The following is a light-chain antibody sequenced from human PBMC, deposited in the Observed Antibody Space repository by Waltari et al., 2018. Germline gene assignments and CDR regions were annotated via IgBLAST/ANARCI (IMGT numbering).Light chain of an antibody. J-gene: IGLJ3*02. CDR3: AAWDDSLNAWV. CDR2: SNN. Sequence: QSVLTQPPSASGTPGQRVTISCSGSSSNIGSNPVTWYQQHPGTAPKLLIYSNNQRPSGVPDRFSGSKSGTSASLAISGLQSEDEADYYCAAWDDSLNAWVFGGGTKLTVL. CDR1: SSNIGSNP. V-gene: IGLV1-44*01.